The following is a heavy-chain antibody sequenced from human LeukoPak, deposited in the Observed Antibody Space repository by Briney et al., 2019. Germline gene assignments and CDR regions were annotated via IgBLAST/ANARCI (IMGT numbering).Heavy chain of an antibody. CDR2: IIPIFGTA. Sequence: GASVKVSCKASGGTFSSYAISWVRQAPGQGLEWMGGIIPIFGTANYAQKFQGRVTITTDESTSTAYMELSSLRSEDTAVYYCARDGAGWSPRNYYYYYMDVWGKGTTVTVSS. J-gene: IGHJ6*03. CDR3: ARDGAGWSPRNYYYYYMDV. V-gene: IGHV1-69*05. D-gene: IGHD6-19*01. CDR1: GGTFSSYA.